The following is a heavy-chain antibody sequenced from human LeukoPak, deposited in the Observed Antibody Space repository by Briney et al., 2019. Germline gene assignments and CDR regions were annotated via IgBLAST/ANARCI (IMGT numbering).Heavy chain of an antibody. Sequence: GESLKISCTASGYNYWIAWVRQMPGKGLEWMGIIYFGDSDTRYSPSFQGQVTISADKSTSTAYLQWTSLKASDTAIYFCARHSYGLDYWGQGTPVTVSS. CDR2: IYFGDSDT. CDR1: GYNYW. D-gene: IGHD3-10*01. V-gene: IGHV5-51*01. CDR3: ARHSYGLDY. J-gene: IGHJ4*02.